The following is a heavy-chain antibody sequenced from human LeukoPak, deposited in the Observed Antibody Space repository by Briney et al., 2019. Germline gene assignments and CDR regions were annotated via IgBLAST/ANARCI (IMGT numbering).Heavy chain of an antibody. CDR3: ARGRTYRSSSWFDS. Sequence: SETLSPTCTVSGGSISNYYWSWIRQPPGKGLEWIGYISYSGNTNYNPSLKSRVTISVDTSKNQFSLKLSSVTAADTAVYYCARGRTYRSSSWFDSWGQGTLVTVSS. J-gene: IGHJ5*01. D-gene: IGHD6-6*01. CDR1: GGSISNYY. CDR2: ISYSGNT. V-gene: IGHV4-59*01.